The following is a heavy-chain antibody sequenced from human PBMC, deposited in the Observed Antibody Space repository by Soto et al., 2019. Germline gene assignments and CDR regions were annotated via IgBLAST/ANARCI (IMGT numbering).Heavy chain of an antibody. CDR3: ARNRDSIVATTHPFDY. Sequence: SETLSLTCNFSGGSISSGGYYWSWVRQHPGKGLEWIGYIYYSGSTYYNPSLKSRVTISVDTSKNQFSLKLSSVTAADTAVYYCARNRDSIVATTHPFDYWGQGTLVTVSS. J-gene: IGHJ4*02. D-gene: IGHD5-12*01. CDR1: GGSISSGGYY. V-gene: IGHV4-31*03. CDR2: IYYSGST.